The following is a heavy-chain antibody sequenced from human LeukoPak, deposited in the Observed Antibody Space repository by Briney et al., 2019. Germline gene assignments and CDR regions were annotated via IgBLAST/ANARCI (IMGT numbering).Heavy chain of an antibody. CDR1: GFTFNNYA. J-gene: IGHJ4*02. Sequence: GGSLRLSCAASGFTFNNYAMNWVRQAPGKGLEWVSAISGSGGSTYYADSVKGRFTISRDNSKNTLYLQMNSLRAEDTAVYYCAKDSHIVATIPDYWGQGTLVTVSS. CDR3: AKDSHIVATIPDY. V-gene: IGHV3-23*01. CDR2: ISGSGGST. D-gene: IGHD5-12*01.